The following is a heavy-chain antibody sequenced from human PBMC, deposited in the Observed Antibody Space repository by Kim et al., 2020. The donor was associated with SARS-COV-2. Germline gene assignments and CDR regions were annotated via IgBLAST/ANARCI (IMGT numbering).Heavy chain of an antibody. Sequence: YADAVKGPITISRDNSKAMLYLQMNSLRAGDTAVYYWAKDEAAGTNDADFWGQGTLVTVSS. J-gene: IGHJ4*02. V-gene: IGHV3-30*02. D-gene: IGHD6-13*01. CDR3: AKDEAAGTNDADF.